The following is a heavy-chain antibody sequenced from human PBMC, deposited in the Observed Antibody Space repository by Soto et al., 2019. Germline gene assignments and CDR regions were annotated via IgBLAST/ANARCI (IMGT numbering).Heavy chain of an antibody. D-gene: IGHD2-2*01. CDR3: APFGLPAANYMDV. CDR2: ISGSSTYI. V-gene: IGHV3-21*01. J-gene: IGHJ6*03. Sequence: GGSLRLSCAASGFTFSSYSMSWVRQAPGKGLEWVSSISGSSTYIYYADSMKGRFTISRDNAKNSLFLQMNSLRAEDTAVYYCAPFGLPAANYMDVWGKGTTVTVSS. CDR1: GFTFSSYS.